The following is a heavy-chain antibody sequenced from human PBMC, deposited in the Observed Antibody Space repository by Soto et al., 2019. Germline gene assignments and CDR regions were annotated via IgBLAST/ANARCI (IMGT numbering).Heavy chain of an antibody. V-gene: IGHV3-74*01. Sequence: EVQLVESGGGLVQPGGSLRLSCAPSGFTFSNYWMHWVRQAPGKGLEWVSRINEDGSVISYADSVKGRFTISRDNGKNTLYLQMNSLRVEDTAGYYCVRDLIIVVTPGDDFAYWGQGTLVTVSS. D-gene: IGHD1-26*01. CDR2: INEDGSVI. CDR3: VRDLIIVVTPGDDFAY. J-gene: IGHJ4*02. CDR1: GFTFSNYW.